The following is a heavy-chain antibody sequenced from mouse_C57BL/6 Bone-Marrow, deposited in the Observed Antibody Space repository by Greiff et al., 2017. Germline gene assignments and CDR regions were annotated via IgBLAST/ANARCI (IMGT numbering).Heavy chain of an antibody. J-gene: IGHJ3*01. CDR1: GFSLTSYA. CDR2: IWTGGGT. V-gene: IGHV2-9-1*01. Sequence: VQVVESGPGLVAPSQCLSITCTVSGFSLTSYAISWVRQPPGTGLEWLGVIWTGGGTNYNSALKSRLSISKDNSKSQVFLKMNSLQTDDKARYYCASLYYAGFAYWGQGTLVTVAA. D-gene: IGHD2-1*01. CDR3: ASLYYAGFAY.